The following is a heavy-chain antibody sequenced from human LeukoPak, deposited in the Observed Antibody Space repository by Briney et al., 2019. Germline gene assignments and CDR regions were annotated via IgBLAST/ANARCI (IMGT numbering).Heavy chain of an antibody. D-gene: IGHD3-16*02. CDR2: ISGSGGST. CDR3: ATPLYDYVWGSYRY. J-gene: IGHJ4*02. V-gene: IGHV3-23*01. Sequence: WGSLRLSCAASGFTFSSYAMSWVRQAPGKGLEWVSAISGSGGSTYYADSVKGRFTISRDNSKNTLYLQMNSLRAEDTAVYYCATPLYDYVWGSYRYWGQGTLVTVSS. CDR1: GFTFSSYA.